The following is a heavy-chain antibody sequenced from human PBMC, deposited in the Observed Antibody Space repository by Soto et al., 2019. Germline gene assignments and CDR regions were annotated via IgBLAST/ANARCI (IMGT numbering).Heavy chain of an antibody. CDR2: ISGSGGST. Sequence: GGSLILSCAASGFTFISYAMILVRPAQGKGLEWVSAISGSGGSTYYADSVKGRFTISRDNSKNTLYLQMNSLRAEDTAVYYCARFKRITMVRGVTSDAFDIWGQGTRV. D-gene: IGHD3-10*01. CDR3: ARFKRITMVRGVTSDAFDI. J-gene: IGHJ3*02. V-gene: IGHV3-23*01. CDR1: GFTFISYA.